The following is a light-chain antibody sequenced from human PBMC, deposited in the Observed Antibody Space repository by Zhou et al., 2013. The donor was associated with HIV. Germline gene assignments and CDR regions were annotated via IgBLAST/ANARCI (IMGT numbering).Light chain of an antibody. J-gene: IGKJ3*01. CDR2: KAS. CDR1: QSINTW. CDR3: QNHHNLLLFT. Sequence: DIQMTQSPSTLSASVGDRVTITCRASQSINTWLAWYQQKPGKAPELLIYKASNLEGGVPSRFSGSGSGTDFTFTISSLQPEDVATYYCQNHHNLLLFTFGPGTKVNI. V-gene: IGKV1-5*03.